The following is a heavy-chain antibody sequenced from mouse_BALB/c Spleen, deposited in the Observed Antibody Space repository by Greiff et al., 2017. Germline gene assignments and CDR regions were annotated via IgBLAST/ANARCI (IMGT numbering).Heavy chain of an antibody. CDR2: IDPANGNT. V-gene: IGHV14-3*02. CDR3: ARGANYGWFAY. CDR1: GFYIKDTY. J-gene: IGHJ3*01. D-gene: IGHD1-1*01. Sequence: VQLQQSGAELVKPGDSVKLSCTASGFYIKDTYMHWVKQKPEQGLEWIGRIDPANGNTKYDPKFQGKATITADTSSNTASLQLSSLTSEDTAVYYCARGANYGWFAYWGQGTLVTVSA.